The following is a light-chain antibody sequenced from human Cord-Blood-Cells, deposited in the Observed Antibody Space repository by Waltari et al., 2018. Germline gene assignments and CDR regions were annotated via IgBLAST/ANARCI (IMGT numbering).Light chain of an antibody. CDR1: QSISSY. Sequence: DIQMTQYPSSLSASVGDRVTIPCRASQSISSYLNWYQQKPGKAPKLLIYAASSLQSGVPSRFSGSGSGTDFTLTISSLQPEDFATYYCQQSYSTPPWTFGQGTKVEIK. V-gene: IGKV1-39*01. CDR2: AAS. J-gene: IGKJ1*01. CDR3: QQSYSTPPWT.